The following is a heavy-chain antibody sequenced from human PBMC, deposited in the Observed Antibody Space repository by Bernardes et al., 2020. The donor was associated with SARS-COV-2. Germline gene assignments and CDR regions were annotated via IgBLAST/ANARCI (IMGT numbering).Heavy chain of an antibody. V-gene: IGHV3-23*01. CDR2: ISGSVGTT. D-gene: IGHD1-26*01. Sequence: GRSLRLSCGASGFTFSSCAMSWVRRVPGKGLEWVSAISGSVGTTFYADSVKGRFTISRDNSKNTLYLLMNSLRDEDTAVYYCAKFLAGSSPHRTGAVTYFDQWGQGTLVTVSS. CDR1: GFTFSSCA. J-gene: IGHJ4*02. CDR3: AKFLAGSSPHRTGAVTYFDQ.